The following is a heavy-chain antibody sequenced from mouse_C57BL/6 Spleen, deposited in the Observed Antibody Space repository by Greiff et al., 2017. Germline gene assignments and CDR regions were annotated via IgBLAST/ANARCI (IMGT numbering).Heavy chain of an antibody. Sequence: QVQLQQPGAELVKPGASVKMSCKASGYTFTSYWITWVKQRPGQGLEWIGDIYPGSGSTNYNEKFKSKATLTVDTSSSTAYMQLSSLTSEDSAVDYCARKEDYSNLAWFAYWGQGTLVTVSA. CDR1: GYTFTSYW. V-gene: IGHV1-55*01. J-gene: IGHJ3*01. D-gene: IGHD2-5*01. CDR2: IYPGSGST. CDR3: ARKEDYSNLAWFAY.